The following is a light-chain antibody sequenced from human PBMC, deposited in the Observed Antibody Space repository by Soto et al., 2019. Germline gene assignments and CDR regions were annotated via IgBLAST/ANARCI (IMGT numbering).Light chain of an antibody. CDR3: QQADSFPLT. CDR1: QDINRW. J-gene: IGKJ4*01. CDR2: AAS. Sequence: DIKMTQSPSSVSAFVGDRVTITCRASQDINRWLAWYQQRPWKAPKLLIYAASTLQGGVPPRFSGSGSGTDFTLTISSLQPEDFATYYCQQADSFPLTLGGGTKAEIK. V-gene: IGKV1-12*01.